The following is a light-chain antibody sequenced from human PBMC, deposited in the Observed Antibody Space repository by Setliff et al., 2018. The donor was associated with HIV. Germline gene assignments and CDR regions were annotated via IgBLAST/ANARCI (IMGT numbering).Light chain of an antibody. Sequence: SVLTQPPSASGSPGQSVAISCTGTSSDIGSHNHVSWYQQYPGKAPKLMIYELSQRPSGVPDRFSGSKSGNTASLTVSGLQAEDEADYYCASYAGDVVNDIDVFGTGTKGTVL. CDR2: ELS. V-gene: IGLV2-8*01. CDR1: SSDIGSHNH. CDR3: ASYAGDVVNDIDV. J-gene: IGLJ1*01.